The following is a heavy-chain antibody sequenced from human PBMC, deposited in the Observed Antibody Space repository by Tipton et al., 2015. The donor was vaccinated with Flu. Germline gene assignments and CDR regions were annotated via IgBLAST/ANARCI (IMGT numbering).Heavy chain of an antibody. V-gene: IGHV4-38-2*01. CDR1: GDSIGSDYY. CDR2: IHKTGST. CDR3: ARLPLPLSYFDY. J-gene: IGHJ4*02. Sequence: LRLSCSVSGDSIGSDYYWAWIRQPPGKGLEWIGNIHKTGSTYFNPSLRSRVTFSVDTSKNQFSLRLASVTAADTAVYYCARLPLPLSYFDYWGQGILVTVTS.